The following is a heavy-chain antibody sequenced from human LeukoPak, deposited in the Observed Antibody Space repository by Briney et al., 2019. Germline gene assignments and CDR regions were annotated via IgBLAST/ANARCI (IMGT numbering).Heavy chain of an antibody. J-gene: IGHJ4*02. CDR3: ARAVLSGGFDR. CDR1: GFTVINTY. D-gene: IGHD3-16*01. Sequence: GGSLRLSCAAFGFTVINTYMTWVRQAPGKGLEWVSNIYTGGATYYTDSVKGRFTVSRDSSKNTLFLQMNSLREEDTAVYYCARAVLSGGFDRWGQGALVTVSS. CDR2: IYTGGAT. V-gene: IGHV3-66*01.